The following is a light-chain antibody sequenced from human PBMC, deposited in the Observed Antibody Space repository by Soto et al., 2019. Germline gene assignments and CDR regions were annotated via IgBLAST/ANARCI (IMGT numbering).Light chain of an antibody. CDR2: EVS. J-gene: IGLJ1*01. V-gene: IGLV2-14*03. Sequence: QSVLTQPASVSGSPGQSITISCTGTSSDVGGYHYVSWFQQHPGKAPKLLIYEVSYRPSGVSNRFSGSKSGDTASLTISGLQAEDEADYYCSSFTITITRYAFGSGTKLTVL. CDR3: SSFTITITRYA. CDR1: SSDVGGYHY.